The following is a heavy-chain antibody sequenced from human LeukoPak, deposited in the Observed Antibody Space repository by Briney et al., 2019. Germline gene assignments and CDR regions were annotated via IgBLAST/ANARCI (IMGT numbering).Heavy chain of an antibody. J-gene: IGHJ4*02. V-gene: IGHV1-2*02. Sequence: GASVKVSCKASGYTFTGYYMHWVRQARGQGFEWLVWINPNSGGTNYAQKFQGRVTMTRDTSISTAYMELSRLRSDDTAVYYCARDLLRDSSGFSDYWGQGTLVTVSS. CDR2: INPNSGGT. D-gene: IGHD6-25*01. CDR1: GYTFTGYY. CDR3: ARDLLRDSSGFSDY.